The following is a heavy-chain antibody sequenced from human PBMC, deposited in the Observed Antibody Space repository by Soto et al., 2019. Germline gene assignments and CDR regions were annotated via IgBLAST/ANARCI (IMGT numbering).Heavy chain of an antibody. Sequence: PGESLKISCNGSGYSFTSYWISRVRQMPGKGLEWMGRIDPSDSYTNYSPSFQGHVTISADKSISTAYLQWSRLKASDTAMYYCASEGRYCSGGSCYSGYYYGMDVWGQGTTVTVSS. CDR3: ASEGRYCSGGSCYSGYYYGMDV. D-gene: IGHD2-15*01. V-gene: IGHV5-10-1*01. CDR1: GYSFTSYW. J-gene: IGHJ6*02. CDR2: IDPSDSYT.